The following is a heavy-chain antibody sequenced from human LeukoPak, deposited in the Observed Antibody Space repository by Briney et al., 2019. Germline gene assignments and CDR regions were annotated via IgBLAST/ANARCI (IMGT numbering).Heavy chain of an antibody. CDR2: ISYDGSNK. D-gene: IGHD6-13*01. CDR1: GFTFSSYA. V-gene: IGHV3-30*04. J-gene: IGHJ6*03. Sequence: GRSLRLSCAASGFTFSSYAMHWVRQAPGKGLEWVAVISYDGSNKYYADSVKGRFTISRDNSKNTLYLQMNSLRAEDTAVYYCARDLGGIYEPMSYMDVWGKGTTVTVSS. CDR3: ARDLGGIYEPMSYMDV.